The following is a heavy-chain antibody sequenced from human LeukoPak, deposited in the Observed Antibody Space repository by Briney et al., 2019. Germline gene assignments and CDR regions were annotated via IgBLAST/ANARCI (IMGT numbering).Heavy chain of an antibody. CDR1: GVSFSAYW. CDR3: ARDPGSSAFDL. J-gene: IGHJ4*02. V-gene: IGHV3-7*01. CDR2: IHRDGGVR. D-gene: IGHD1-14*01. Sequence: GGSLRLSCAASGVSFSAYWMSWVRQTPESGLELVRYIHRDGGVRNYMDSQKSRCTHARDNGKKSLYLEINSRRADDTAVYYCARDPGSSAFDLWGRGALVTVPS.